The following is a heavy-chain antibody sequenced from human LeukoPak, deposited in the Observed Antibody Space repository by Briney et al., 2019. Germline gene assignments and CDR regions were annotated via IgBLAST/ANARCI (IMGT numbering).Heavy chain of an antibody. CDR1: GYRFTRYW. D-gene: IGHD3-3*01. Sequence: GESLKISCQGSGYRFTRYWIGWVRQMPGKGLEWMGIVHPADSDTRYSTSFEGQVTISVDKSINTTYLQWSSLEASDTAMYYCARLHTYYDSLGYWGQGTPVTVSS. CDR2: VHPADSDT. V-gene: IGHV5-51*01. J-gene: IGHJ4*02. CDR3: ARLHTYYDSLGY.